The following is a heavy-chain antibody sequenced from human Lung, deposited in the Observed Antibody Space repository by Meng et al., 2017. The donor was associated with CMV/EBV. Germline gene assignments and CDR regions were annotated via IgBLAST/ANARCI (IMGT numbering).Heavy chain of an antibody. CDR2: ISSTSNYI. CDR3: ARDIFSAAGLDY. D-gene: IGHD6-25*01. CDR1: GFTFISYS. J-gene: IGHJ4*02. V-gene: IGHV3-21*01. Sequence: ESXKISXAASGFTFISYSMNWVRQAPGKGLEWVSTISSTSNYIYYADSVKGRFTMSRDNARNSVYLQMNSLRAEDTAVYYCARDIFSAAGLDYWGQGAXVTVSS.